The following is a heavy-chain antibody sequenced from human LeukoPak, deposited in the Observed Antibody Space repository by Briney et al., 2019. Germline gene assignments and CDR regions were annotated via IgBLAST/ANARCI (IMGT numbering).Heavy chain of an antibody. Sequence: SETLSLTCTVSGGSISSYYWSWIRQSAGKGLEWIGRIYTSGSTNYNPSLKSRVTMSVDTSKNQFSLKLSSVTAADTAVYYCAREGDLLWFGELHWFDPWGQGTLVTVSS. J-gene: IGHJ5*02. CDR3: AREGDLLWFGELHWFDP. CDR2: IYTSGST. CDR1: GGSISSYY. D-gene: IGHD3-10*01. V-gene: IGHV4-4*07.